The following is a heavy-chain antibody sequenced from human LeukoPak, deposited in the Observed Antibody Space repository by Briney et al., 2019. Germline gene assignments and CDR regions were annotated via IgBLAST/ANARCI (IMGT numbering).Heavy chain of an antibody. V-gene: IGHV4-59*12. CDR3: ARVSSGWYQDWYFDL. Sequence: SETLSLTCTVSGGSISNYYWNWIRQPPGKGLEWIGYIYYSGTTNYNPSLKSRVTMSVDTSKNQFSLKLSSVTAADTAVYYCARVSSGWYQDWYFDLWGRGTLVTVSS. D-gene: IGHD6-13*01. CDR2: IYYSGTT. J-gene: IGHJ2*01. CDR1: GGSISNYY.